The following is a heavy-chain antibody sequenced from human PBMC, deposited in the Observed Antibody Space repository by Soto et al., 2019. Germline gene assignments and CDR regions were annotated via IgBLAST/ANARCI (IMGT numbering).Heavy chain of an antibody. CDR3: TTDSLFTMMLVRFDF. V-gene: IGHV3-15*07. CDR2: VKSKIDGGTT. D-gene: IGHD3-22*01. Sequence: EVQLVESGGGLVKPGGSLTLSCAASGFTFSTAWKNWVRQAPGKGLVWVGRVKSKIDGGTTDFAAPVKGRFAISRDDSKDMVYTQINSLKTEDTGLYYCTTDSLFTMMLVRFDFCGHGTVVTLSS. CDR1: GFTFSTAW. J-gene: IGHJ4*01.